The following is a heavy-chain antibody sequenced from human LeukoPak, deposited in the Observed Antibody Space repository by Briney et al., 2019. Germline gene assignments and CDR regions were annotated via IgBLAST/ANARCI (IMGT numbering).Heavy chain of an antibody. D-gene: IGHD3-3*01. CDR2: IPGSGLHE. V-gene: IGHV3-23*01. CDR3: AKGLRIPSS. J-gene: IGHJ4*02. CDR1: GFTFSDYG. Sequence: SGGYLRLSCAASGFTFSDYGMTWVRQAPGNGLEWVSRIPGSGLHEEYVYPVKGRFVIYRANFKTTLYLQMNSLRAEDTAVYYCAKGLRIPSSWGQGIMVTVSS.